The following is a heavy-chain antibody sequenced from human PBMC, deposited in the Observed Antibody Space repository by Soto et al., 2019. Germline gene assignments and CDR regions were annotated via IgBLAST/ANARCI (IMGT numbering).Heavy chain of an antibody. V-gene: IGHV3-48*04. Sequence: GGSLRLSCAASGFTFSSYSMNWVRQAPGKGLEWVSYISSSSSTIYYADSVKGRFTISRDNAKNSLYLQMNSLRAEDTAVYYCARDPKRITIFGVVLDGMDVWGQGTTVTVSS. CDR1: GFTFSSYS. CDR2: ISSSSSTI. J-gene: IGHJ6*02. D-gene: IGHD3-3*01. CDR3: ARDPKRITIFGVVLDGMDV.